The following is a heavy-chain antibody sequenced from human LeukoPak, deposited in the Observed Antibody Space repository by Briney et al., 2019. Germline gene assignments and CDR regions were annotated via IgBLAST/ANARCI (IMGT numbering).Heavy chain of an antibody. V-gene: IGHV1-2*02. J-gene: IGHJ4*02. CDR3: ARDHCSSTSCYGD. CDR1: GYTFTGYY. Sequence: ASVKVSCKASGYTFTGYYMHWVRQGPGQGLEWMGWINPNSGGTNYAQKFQGRVTMTRDTSISTAYMELSRLKSDDTAVYYCARDHCSSTSCYGDWGQGTLVTVSS. D-gene: IGHD2-2*01. CDR2: INPNSGGT.